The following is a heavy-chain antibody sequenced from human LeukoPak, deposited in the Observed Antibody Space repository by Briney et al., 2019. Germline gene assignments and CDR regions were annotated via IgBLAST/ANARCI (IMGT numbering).Heavy chain of an antibody. CDR3: ARDSDPTTRSCIFDY. CDR1: GFTFSLYR. CDR2: MYSELINK. J-gene: IGHJ4*02. D-gene: IGHD1-26*01. V-gene: IGHV3-33*01. Sequence: QAGGPLTLSCAASGFTFSLYRMHGLPQAPGRALEGVAVMYSELINKHYADSVKGRFTVSRDNSKNTVYLQTTSLRAEDTAVYYCARDSDPTTRSCIFDYWGQGTLVTVSS.